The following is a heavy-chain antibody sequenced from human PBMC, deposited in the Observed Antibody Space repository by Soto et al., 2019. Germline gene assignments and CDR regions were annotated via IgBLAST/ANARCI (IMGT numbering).Heavy chain of an antibody. D-gene: IGHD2-2*01. CDR1: GGSFSDYY. Sequence: QEQLQQWGAGLLKPSETLSLTCAVFGGSFSDYYWNWIRQSPEKGLEWIGEINHGGNTNFTPSHKSRVTISIDTSKTQFSLKLNSVTAADTAVYCCAIGYCTTSNSYDKYWFDPWGQGTLVTVSS. CDR3: AIGYCTTSNSYDKYWFDP. V-gene: IGHV4-34*01. CDR2: INHGGNT. J-gene: IGHJ5*02.